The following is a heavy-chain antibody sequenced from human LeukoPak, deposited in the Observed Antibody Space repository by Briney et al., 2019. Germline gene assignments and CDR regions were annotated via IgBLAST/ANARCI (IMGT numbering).Heavy chain of an antibody. CDR3: ARGRPSAAKSIAARGGWFDP. CDR2: IWYDGSNK. V-gene: IGHV3-33*01. CDR1: GFTFSSYG. Sequence: PGGSLRLSCAASGFTFSSYGMHWVRQAPGKGLEWVAVIWYDGSNKYYADSVKGRFTISRDNSKNTLYLQMNSLRAEDTAVYYCARGRPSAAKSIAARGGWFDPWGQGTLVTVSS. J-gene: IGHJ5*02. D-gene: IGHD6-6*01.